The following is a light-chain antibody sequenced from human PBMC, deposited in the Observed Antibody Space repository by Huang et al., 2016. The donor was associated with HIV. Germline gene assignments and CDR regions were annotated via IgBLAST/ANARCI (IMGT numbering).Light chain of an antibody. CDR3: QQYSTYSWT. CDR2: KSS. Sequence: DIQMTQSPSTLSASVGDRVTITCRASQSISSLLAWYQQKPGKAPNLLIYKSSNLKTVAPSRFSGSGSGTEFTLTISSLQPDDFATYFCQQYSTYSWTFGQGTKVEL. J-gene: IGKJ1*01. V-gene: IGKV1-5*03. CDR1: QSISSL.